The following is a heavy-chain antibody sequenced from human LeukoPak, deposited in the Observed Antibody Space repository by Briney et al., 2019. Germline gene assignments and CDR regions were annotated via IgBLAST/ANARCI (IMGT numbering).Heavy chain of an antibody. J-gene: IGHJ4*02. CDR1: GFTVSSNY. CDR3: ASPTTTVTTWDY. D-gene: IGHD4-17*01. Sequence: GGSLRLSCAASGFTVSSNYMSWVRQAPGKGLEWVSVIYSGGSTYYADSVKGRFTISRDNSKNTLYLQMNSLRAEDTAVYYCASPTTTVTTWDYWGQGTLVTVSS. CDR2: IYSGGST. V-gene: IGHV3-53*01.